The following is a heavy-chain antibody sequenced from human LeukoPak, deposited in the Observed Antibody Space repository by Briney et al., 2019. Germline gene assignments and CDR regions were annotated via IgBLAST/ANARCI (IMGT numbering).Heavy chain of an antibody. Sequence: GASVTVSCKASGYNFISNGIVWVRQAPGQGLEWVGWVSHKTGKSNFAQKIQDRVTMTTDTSTTTAYMELRSLRSDDTAVYFCATIAASGTSLLYFFDNWGQGTLVIVSS. CDR1: GYNFISNG. D-gene: IGHD6-25*01. J-gene: IGHJ4*02. CDR2: VSHKTGKS. V-gene: IGHV1-18*01. CDR3: ATIAASGTSLLYFFDN.